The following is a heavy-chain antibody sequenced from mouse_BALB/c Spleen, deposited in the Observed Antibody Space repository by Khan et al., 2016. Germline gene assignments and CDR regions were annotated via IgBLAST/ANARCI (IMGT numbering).Heavy chain of an antibody. Sequence: VQLQQSGAELVKPGASVKLSCTASGFNIKDTYMHWVKQRPEQDLEWIGRIDPANGNTIYHPKFQGKATITADTSSTTAYLQLSGLTSEDTAVYYGARDYRNYGYWYFEVWGAGTTVTVSS. V-gene: IGHV14-3*02. D-gene: IGHD2-1*01. J-gene: IGHJ1*01. CDR2: IDPANGNT. CDR1: GFNIKDTY. CDR3: ARDYRNYGYWYFEV.